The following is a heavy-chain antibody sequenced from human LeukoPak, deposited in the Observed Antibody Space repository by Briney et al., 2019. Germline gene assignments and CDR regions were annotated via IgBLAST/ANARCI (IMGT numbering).Heavy chain of an antibody. CDR3: SSARDSSAYYHSGVDF. CDR1: GFTFGDHA. D-gene: IGHD3-22*01. Sequence: PGGSLRLSCTISGFTFGDHAMSWVRQAPGKGLEWVGFIRSKTYRGTAQYAPSVKGRFTISRDDSKSITYLQMNSLETEDTAVYFCSSARDSSAYYHSGVDFWGQGTLVTVSS. V-gene: IGHV3-49*04. CDR2: IRSKTYRGTA. J-gene: IGHJ4*02.